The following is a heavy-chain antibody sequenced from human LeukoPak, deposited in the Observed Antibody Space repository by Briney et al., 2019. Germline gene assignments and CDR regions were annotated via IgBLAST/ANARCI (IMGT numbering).Heavy chain of an antibody. D-gene: IGHD5-12*01. Sequence: GGSLRLSCGASGFTLSSNWMTWVRQAPGRGLEWVASINQDGSVKYYVDSVKGRFTISRDNARNSLSLQMNSLGVEDTAVYFCXRWXQTSGYYYVDNWGQGTLVTVSS. CDR2: INQDGSVK. CDR1: GFTLSSNW. J-gene: IGHJ4*02. V-gene: IGHV3-7*01. CDR3: XRWXQTSGYYYVDN.